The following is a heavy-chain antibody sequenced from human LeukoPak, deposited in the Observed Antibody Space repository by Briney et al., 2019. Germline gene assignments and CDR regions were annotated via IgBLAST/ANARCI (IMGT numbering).Heavy chain of an antibody. CDR3: AKGVVPAATKYYFDY. D-gene: IGHD2-2*01. V-gene: IGHV3-23*01. J-gene: IGHJ4*02. CDR1: GSTFSSYW. Sequence: GGSLRLSCAASGSTFSSYWMSWVRQAPGKGLEWVSAISGSGGSTYYADSVKGRFTISRDNSKNTLYLQMNSLRAEDTAVYYCAKGVVPAATKYYFDYWGQGTLSPSPQ. CDR2: ISGSGGST.